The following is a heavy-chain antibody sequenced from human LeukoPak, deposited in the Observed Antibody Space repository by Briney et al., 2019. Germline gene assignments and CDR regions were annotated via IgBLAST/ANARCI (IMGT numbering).Heavy chain of an antibody. Sequence: GRSLRLSCAASGFTFSSYGMHWVRQAPGKGLEWVAVISYDGSNKYYADSVKGRITISRDNSKNTLYLQMNSLRAEDTAVYYCAKVSIQTYFDYWGQGTLVTVSS. D-gene: IGHD1-1*01. CDR2: ISYDGSNK. CDR1: GFTFSSYG. CDR3: AKVSIQTYFDY. V-gene: IGHV3-30*18. J-gene: IGHJ4*02.